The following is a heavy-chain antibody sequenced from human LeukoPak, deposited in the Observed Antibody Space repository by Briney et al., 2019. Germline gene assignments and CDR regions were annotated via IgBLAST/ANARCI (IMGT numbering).Heavy chain of an antibody. J-gene: IGHJ4*02. Sequence: KPSETLSLTRTVSGGSISSSSYYWGWIRQPPGKGLEWIGSIYYSGSTYYNPSLKSRVTISVDTSKNQFSLKLSSVTAADTAVYYCARGATPRDYWGQGILVSVSS. D-gene: IGHD1-26*01. CDR3: ARGATPRDY. CDR2: IYYSGST. CDR1: GGSISSSSYY. V-gene: IGHV4-39*07.